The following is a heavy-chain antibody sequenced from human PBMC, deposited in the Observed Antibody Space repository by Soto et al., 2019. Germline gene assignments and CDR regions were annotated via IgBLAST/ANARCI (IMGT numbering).Heavy chain of an antibody. CDR2: ISSSGSTI. V-gene: IGHV3-48*03. J-gene: IGHJ4*02. CDR1: GFTFSSYE. Sequence: EVQLVESGGGLVQPGGALSLSCASSGFTFSSYELNWVRQAPGKGLEWVSYISSSGSTIYFAYSVKGRFTIPRDNAKNSLYLQMNSLRAEDTAVYYCATLVVVVAASDYCGQGTLVTVSS. CDR3: ATLVVVVAASDY. D-gene: IGHD2-15*01.